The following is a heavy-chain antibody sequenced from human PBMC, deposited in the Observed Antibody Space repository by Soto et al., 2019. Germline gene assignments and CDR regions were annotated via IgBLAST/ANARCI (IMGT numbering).Heavy chain of an antibody. CDR2: IYYSGST. CDR3: ARARGDISICYGLFSRLAV. D-gene: IGHD3-3*02. J-gene: IGHJ1*01. CDR1: GGSISSYY. V-gene: IGHV4-59*01. Sequence: SETLSLTCTVSGGSISSYYWSWIRQPPGKGLEWIGYIYYSGSTNYNPSLKSRVTISVHTSKNQFSLKLSSVTAADTAVYYCARARGDISICYGLFSRLAVWGQGTLVTVSS.